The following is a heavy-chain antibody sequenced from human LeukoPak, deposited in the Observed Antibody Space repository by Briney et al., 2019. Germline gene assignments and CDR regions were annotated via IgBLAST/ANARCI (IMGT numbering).Heavy chain of an antibody. CDR2: ISGSGGST. D-gene: IGHD6-6*01. CDR1: GFTFSSYA. CDR3: AKDSRQLSDY. J-gene: IGHJ4*02. Sequence: GGSLRLSWAASGFTFSSYAMSWVRQAPGKGLEWVSAISGSGGSTYYAASVKGRFTISRDNSKNTLYLQMNSLRAEDTAVYYCAKDSRQLSDYWGREPWSPSPQ. V-gene: IGHV3-23*01.